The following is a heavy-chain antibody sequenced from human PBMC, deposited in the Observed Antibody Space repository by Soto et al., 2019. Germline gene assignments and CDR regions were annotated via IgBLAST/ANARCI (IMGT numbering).Heavy chain of an antibody. V-gene: IGHV4-39*07. CDR3: ARGWQLWAHYFDY. Sequence: PSETLSLTCTVSRGSISSGTNYWAWIRQPPGKGLEWIANIYYSGSTNYNPSLKSRVTISVDTSKNQFSLKLSSVTAADTAVYYCARGWQLWAHYFDYWGQGTLVTVSS. CDR1: RGSISSGTNY. D-gene: IGHD5-18*01. CDR2: IYYSGST. J-gene: IGHJ4*02.